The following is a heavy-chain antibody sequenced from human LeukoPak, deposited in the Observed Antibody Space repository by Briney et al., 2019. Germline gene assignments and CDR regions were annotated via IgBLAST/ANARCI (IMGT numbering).Heavy chain of an antibody. CDR1: GGSISSGDYY. CDR3: ATSRSVTTPTKLYWFDP. Sequence: SETLSLTCTVSGGSISSGDYYWSWIRQPPGKGLEWIGYIYYSGSTYYNPSLKSRVTISVDTSENQFSLKLSSVTAADTAVYYCATSRSVTTPTKLYWFDPWGQGTLVTVSS. CDR2: IYYSGST. V-gene: IGHV4-30-4*01. J-gene: IGHJ5*02. D-gene: IGHD4-17*01.